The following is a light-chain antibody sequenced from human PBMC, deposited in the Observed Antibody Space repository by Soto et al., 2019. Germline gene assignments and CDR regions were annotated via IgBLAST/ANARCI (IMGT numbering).Light chain of an antibody. J-gene: IGKJ3*01. CDR1: QSVSSY. CDR2: DAS. CDR3: QQSSNWPRPIFT. V-gene: IGKV3-11*01. Sequence: EIVLTQSPATLSLSPGERATLSCRASQSVSSYLAWYQQKPGQAPRLLIYDASNRATGIPARFSGSGSGTDFTLTISSLETEDFAVYYCQQSSNWPRPIFTFGPGTKVDIK.